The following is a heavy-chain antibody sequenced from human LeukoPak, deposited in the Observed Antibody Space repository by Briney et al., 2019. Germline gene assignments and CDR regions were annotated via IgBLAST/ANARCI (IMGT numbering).Heavy chain of an antibody. V-gene: IGHV3-7*01. CDR3: ARDVTALDS. CDR1: GFTFSSYA. D-gene: IGHD2-2*01. Sequence: GGSLRLPCAASGFTFSSYAMSWVRQAPGKGLEWVANINQGGSEKYYVDSVRGRFTISRDNAKNSLYLQMNSLRADDTAVYYCARDVTALDSWGQGTLVTVSS. J-gene: IGHJ4*02. CDR2: INQGGSEK.